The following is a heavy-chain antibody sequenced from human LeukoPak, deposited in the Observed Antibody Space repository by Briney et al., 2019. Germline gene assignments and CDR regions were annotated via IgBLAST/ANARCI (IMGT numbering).Heavy chain of an antibody. J-gene: IGHJ4*02. D-gene: IGHD5-12*01. CDR2: ISSSSSYI. Sequence: GGSLRLSCAASGFTFSSYSMNWVRQAPGKGLEWVSSISSSSSYIYYADSVKGRFTISRDNAKNSLYLQMNSLRAEDTAVYYCARGRGSGYDPVDYWGQGTLVTVSS. CDR3: ARGRGSGYDPVDY. CDR1: GFTFSSYS. V-gene: IGHV3-21*01.